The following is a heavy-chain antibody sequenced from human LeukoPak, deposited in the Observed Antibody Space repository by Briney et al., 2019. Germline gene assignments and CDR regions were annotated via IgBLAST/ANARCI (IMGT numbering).Heavy chain of an antibody. CDR1: GGSISSYY. Sequence: PSETLSLTCTVSGGSISSYYWSWIRQPAGKGLEWIGRIYTSGSTNYNPSLKSRVTISVDTSKNQFSLKLSSMTAADTAVYYCARFPCSGDSCYFGIRAFDVSGQGTMVTVSS. J-gene: IGHJ3*01. CDR2: IYTSGST. D-gene: IGHD2-15*01. V-gene: IGHV4-4*07. CDR3: ARFPCSGDSCYFGIRAFDV.